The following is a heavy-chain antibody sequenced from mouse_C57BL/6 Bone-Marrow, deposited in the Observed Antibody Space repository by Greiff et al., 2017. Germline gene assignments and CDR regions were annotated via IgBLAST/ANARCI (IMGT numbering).Heavy chain of an antibody. CDR3: ARVAY. J-gene: IGHJ3*01. V-gene: IGHV5-4*01. CDR1: GFTFSSYA. CDR2: ISDGGSYT. Sequence: VQLKESGGGLVKPGGSLKLSCAASGFTFSSYAMSWVRQTPEKRLEWVATISDGGSYTSYPDNVKGRFTISRDNAKNNLYLQMSHLKSEDTAMYYCARVAYWGQGTLVTVSA.